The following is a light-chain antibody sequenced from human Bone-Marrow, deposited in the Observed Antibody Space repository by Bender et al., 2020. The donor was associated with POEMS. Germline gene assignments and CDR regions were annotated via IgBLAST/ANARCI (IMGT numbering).Light chain of an antibody. CDR3: AAWEDSLNGWV. CDR2: EVS. V-gene: IGLV2-23*02. CDR1: SSNVGSYNL. J-gene: IGLJ3*02. Sequence: QSALTQPASVSGSPGQSITISCTGASSNVGSYNLVSWYQQYAGKAPKLIIYEVSQRPSGISNRFSGSKSGNTASLTISGLQAEDEAEYYCAAWEDSLNGWVFGGGTKLTVL.